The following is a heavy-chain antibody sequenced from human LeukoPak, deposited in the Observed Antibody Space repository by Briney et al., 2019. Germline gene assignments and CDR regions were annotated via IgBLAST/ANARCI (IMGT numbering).Heavy chain of an antibody. CDR3: ARDQPSYYDSSGYYYISGLLDY. CDR1: GFTFSSYG. V-gene: IGHV3-30*02. Sequence: PGGSLRLSCAASGFTFSSYGMHWVRQALGKGLEWVAFIRYDGSNKYYADSVKGRFTISRDNSKNTLYLQMNSLRAEDTAVYYCARDQPSYYDSSGYYYISGLLDYWGQGTLVTVSS. CDR2: IRYDGSNK. J-gene: IGHJ4*02. D-gene: IGHD3-22*01.